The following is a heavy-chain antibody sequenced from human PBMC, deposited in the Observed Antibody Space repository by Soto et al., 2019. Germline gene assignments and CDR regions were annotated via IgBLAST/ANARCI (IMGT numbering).Heavy chain of an antibody. CDR3: TRDRSSFMRGRIRGPYGGLDV. CDR2: INSVASYV. CDR1: RFAFSSYS. Sequence: QLVESGGGLVKPGGSLRVSRAASRFAFSSYSMHWVRQAPMKGLEWVASINSVASYVYYADSVEGRFTISRDNAKNSVYLQMNSLRAEDTAVYYCTRDRSSFMRGRIRGPYGGLDVWGQGTTVLVS. V-gene: IGHV3-21*01. J-gene: IGHJ6*02. D-gene: IGHD3-10*01.